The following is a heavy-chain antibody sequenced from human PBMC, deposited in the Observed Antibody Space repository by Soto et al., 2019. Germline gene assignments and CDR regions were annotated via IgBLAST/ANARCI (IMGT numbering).Heavy chain of an antibody. D-gene: IGHD2-21*01. CDR2: ISGGSSYT. Sequence: QVQLVESGGGLVKPGGSLRLACAASGFSFGDSYMSWVRQAPGKGLEWLSYISGGSSYTNYADSVKGRFTISRDNAKRSLYFEMNSLRADDTAVYYCAKTIVAASGYYFDHWGQGNLVTVSS. J-gene: IGHJ4*02. CDR3: AKTIVAASGYYFDH. V-gene: IGHV3-11*06. CDR1: GFSFGDSY.